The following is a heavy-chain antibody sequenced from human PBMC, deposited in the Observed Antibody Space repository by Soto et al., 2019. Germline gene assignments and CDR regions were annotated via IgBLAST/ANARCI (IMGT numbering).Heavy chain of an antibody. Sequence: ASVKISCKASGYAFTSYGSSWVRQAHRQGLEWMGWISAYNGNTNYAQKLQGRVTMTTDTSTSTAYMELRSLRSDGTAVYYCARDIPVAGTIGAFDIWGQGTMVTVSS. CDR3: ARDIPVAGTIGAFDI. J-gene: IGHJ3*02. D-gene: IGHD6-19*01. CDR1: GYAFTSYG. CDR2: ISAYNGNT. V-gene: IGHV1-18*01.